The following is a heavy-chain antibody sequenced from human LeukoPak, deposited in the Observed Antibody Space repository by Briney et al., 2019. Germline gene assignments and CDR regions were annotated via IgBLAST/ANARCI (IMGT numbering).Heavy chain of an antibody. V-gene: IGHV3-21*01. CDR3: ARGVVPTPYYFDY. D-gene: IGHD2-2*01. J-gene: IGHJ4*02. Sequence: GGSLRLSCAASGFTFSSYSMNWVRQAPGKGLEWVSSISSSSSYIYYADSVKGRFTISRDNAKNSLYLQTNSLRAEDTAVYYCARGVVPTPYYFDYWGQGTLVTVSS. CDR2: ISSSSSYI. CDR1: GFTFSSYS.